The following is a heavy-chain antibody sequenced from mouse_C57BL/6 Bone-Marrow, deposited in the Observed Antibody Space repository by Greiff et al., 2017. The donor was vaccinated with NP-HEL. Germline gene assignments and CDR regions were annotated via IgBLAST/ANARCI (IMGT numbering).Heavy chain of an antibody. CDR3: ARDEERAWFAY. J-gene: IGHJ3*01. Sequence: EVKLMESGGGLVQSGRSLRLSCATSGFTFSDFYMEWVRQAPGKGLEWIAASRNKANDYTTEYSASVKGRFIVSRDTSQSILYLQMNALRAEDTAIYYCARDEERAWFAYWGQGTLVTVSA. V-gene: IGHV7-1*01. CDR2: SRNKANDYTT. CDR1: GFTFSDFY.